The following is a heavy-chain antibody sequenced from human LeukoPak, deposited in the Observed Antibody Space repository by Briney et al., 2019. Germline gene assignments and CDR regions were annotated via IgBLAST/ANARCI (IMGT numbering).Heavy chain of an antibody. V-gene: IGHV3-23*01. J-gene: IGHJ4*02. CDR1: GFTFSSYA. D-gene: IGHD6-19*01. Sequence: SGGSLRLSCAASGFTFSSYAMSWVRQAPGKGLEWVSGISYSGGSTYYADSVKGRFTISRDNSKNTLYLQMDSLRAEDTAVYYCSKDQAPYSSGWYYGNWGQGALVTVSS. CDR3: SKDQAPYSSGWYYGN. CDR2: ISYSGGST.